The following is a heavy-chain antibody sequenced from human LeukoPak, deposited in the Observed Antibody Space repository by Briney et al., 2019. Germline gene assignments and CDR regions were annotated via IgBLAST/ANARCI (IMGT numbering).Heavy chain of an antibody. Sequence: GGSLRLSCAASRFTFSSYGMHWVRQAPGKGLEWVAVISYDGSNKYYADSVKGRFTISRDNSKNTLYLQMNSLRAEDTAVYYCARDRHRPFLLWFGELNYWGQGTLVTVSS. J-gene: IGHJ4*02. CDR3: ARDRHRPFLLWFGELNY. D-gene: IGHD3-10*01. CDR2: ISYDGSNK. CDR1: RFTFSSYG. V-gene: IGHV3-30*03.